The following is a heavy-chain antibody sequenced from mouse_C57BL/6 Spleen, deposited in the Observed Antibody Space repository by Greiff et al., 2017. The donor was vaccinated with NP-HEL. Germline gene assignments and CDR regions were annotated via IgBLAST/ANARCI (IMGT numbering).Heavy chain of an antibody. CDR3: ARLGTYYFDY. CDR2: IYPGDGDT. Sequence: VQLQQSGPELVKPGASVKISCKASGYAFSSSWMNWVKQRPGKGLEWIGRIYPGDGDTNYNGKFKGKATLTADKSSSTAYMQLSSLTSEDSAVYVCARLGTYYFDYWGQGTTLTVSS. V-gene: IGHV1-82*01. J-gene: IGHJ2*01. D-gene: IGHD3-1*01. CDR1: GYAFSSSW.